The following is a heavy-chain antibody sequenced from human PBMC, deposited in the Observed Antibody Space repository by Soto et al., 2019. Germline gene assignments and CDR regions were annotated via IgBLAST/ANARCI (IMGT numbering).Heavy chain of an antibody. Sequence: QVQLVQSGAEVKKPGASVKVSCKASGYTFTSYDINWVRQATGQGLEWMGWMNPNSGNTGYAQKFQGRVTMTRNTCISKPYMELSSLRSEDTAVYYCARVRKSRIIYYMDVWGKGTTVTVSS. D-gene: IGHD2-15*01. CDR2: MNPNSGNT. J-gene: IGHJ6*03. CDR1: GYTFTSYD. V-gene: IGHV1-8*01. CDR3: ARVRKSRIIYYMDV.